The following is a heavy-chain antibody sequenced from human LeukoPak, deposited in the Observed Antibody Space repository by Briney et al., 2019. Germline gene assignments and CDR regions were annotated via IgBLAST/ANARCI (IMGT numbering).Heavy chain of an antibody. Sequence: ASVKVSCKASGGTFSSYAISWVRQAPGQGLEWIGGIIPIFGTANYAQKFQGRVTITTDESTSTAYMELSSLRSEDTAVYYCARGRYYDFWSGPKHYYYYYMDVWGKGTTVTVSS. V-gene: IGHV1-69*05. CDR2: IIPIFGTA. J-gene: IGHJ6*03. CDR3: ARGRYYDFWSGPKHYYYYYMDV. CDR1: GGTFSSYA. D-gene: IGHD3-3*01.